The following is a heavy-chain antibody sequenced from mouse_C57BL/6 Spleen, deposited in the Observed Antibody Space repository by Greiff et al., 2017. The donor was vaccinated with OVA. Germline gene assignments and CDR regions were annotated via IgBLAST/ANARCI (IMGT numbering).Heavy chain of an antibody. CDR2: IRNKANNHAT. J-gene: IGHJ4*01. V-gene: IGHV6-6*01. CDR3: TGYAMDY. Sequence: EVQLVESGGGLVQPGGSMKLSCAASGFTFSDAWMDWVRQSPEKGLEWVAEIRNKANNHATYYAESVLGRFTISRDDAKSSVYLQTNSLRAEDTGIYYCTGYAMDYWGQGTSVTVSS. CDR1: GFTFSDAW.